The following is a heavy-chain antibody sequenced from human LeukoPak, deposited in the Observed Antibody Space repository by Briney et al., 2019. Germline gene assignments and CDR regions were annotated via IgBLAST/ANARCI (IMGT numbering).Heavy chain of an antibody. CDR2: IYYSGST. J-gene: IGHJ5*02. V-gene: IGHV4-59*01. Sequence: SETLSLTCTVSGGSISSYYWSWIRQPPGKGLEWIGYIYYSGSTNYNPSLKSRVTISVDTSKNQFSLKLSSVTAADTAVYYCARGEGNTMVRGVTTSCNWFDPWGQGTLVTVSS. D-gene: IGHD3-10*01. CDR1: GGSISSYY. CDR3: ARGEGNTMVRGVTTSCNWFDP.